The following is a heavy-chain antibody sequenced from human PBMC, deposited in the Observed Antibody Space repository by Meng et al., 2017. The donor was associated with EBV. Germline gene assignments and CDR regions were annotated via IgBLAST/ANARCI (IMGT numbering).Heavy chain of an antibody. CDR1: GYTFTSYY. Sequence: QVRVVRSGAEAKKPGASVTVSCKASGYTFTSYYLHWGRQAPGQGLEWMGIIIPAGGNTNYAQKFRGRFTMTRDTSTSTVYMDLSILTSEDTAVYYCVRELVGGTFDYWGQGTLVTVSS. CDR3: VRELVGGTFDY. V-gene: IGHV1-46*01. D-gene: IGHD1/OR15-1a*01. CDR2: IIPAGGNT. J-gene: IGHJ4*02.